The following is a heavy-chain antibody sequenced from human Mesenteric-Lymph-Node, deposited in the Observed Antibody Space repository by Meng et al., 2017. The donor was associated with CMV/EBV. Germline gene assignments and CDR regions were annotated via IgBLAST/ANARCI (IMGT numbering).Heavy chain of an antibody. D-gene: IGHD3-22*01. V-gene: IGHV3-48*03. CDR2: ISDTSRTI. CDR3: ARDHYYDSSGYYPGYFDY. CDR1: GFTFSSYE. J-gene: IGHJ4*02. Sequence: GESLKISCVASGFTFSSYEMNWVRQAPERGLEWVSYISDTSRTIYYTDLVKGRFTISRDNAKNSLFLQMNSLRAEDTAIYYCARDHYYDSSGYYPGYFDYWGQGTLVTVSS.